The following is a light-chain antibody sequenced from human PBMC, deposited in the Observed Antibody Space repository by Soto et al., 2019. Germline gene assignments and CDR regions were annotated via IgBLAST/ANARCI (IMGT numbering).Light chain of an antibody. Sequence: IQLTQSPSSLSASVGDRVTITCRAGQDIGSALAWYQQRPGKAPKLLPYDASNLEAGVPSRFSGSGSGTDVTPAITGPRPEDFATYYCQQFTGVPLTFGGGTKLQIK. V-gene: IGKV1-13*02. CDR3: QQFTGVPLT. CDR1: QDIGSA. CDR2: DAS. J-gene: IGKJ4*01.